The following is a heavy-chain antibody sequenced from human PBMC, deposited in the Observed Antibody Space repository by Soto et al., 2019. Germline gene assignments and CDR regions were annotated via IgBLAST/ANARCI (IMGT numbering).Heavy chain of an antibody. CDR2: IYFTGTT. CDR1: GDSINTDYY. CDR3: ARFDYGDSRNWFAP. Sequence: PSETLSLTCTVSGDSINTDYYWSWIRQPPGKGLEWIGYIYFTGTTYYSPSLKSRVTISVDTSKNQFSLKLSSVTAADTAVYYWARFDYGDSRNWFAPWGQGTLVTVSS. D-gene: IGHD4-17*01. V-gene: IGHV4-30-4*01. J-gene: IGHJ5*02.